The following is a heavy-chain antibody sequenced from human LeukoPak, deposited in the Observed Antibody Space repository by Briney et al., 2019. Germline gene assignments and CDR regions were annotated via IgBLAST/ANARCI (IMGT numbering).Heavy chain of an antibody. D-gene: IGHD3-10*01. Sequence: PGGSLRLSCAASGFTFSSYAMSWVRQAPGKGLEWVSAISGSGGSTYYADSVKGRFTISRDNSKNTLYLQMNSLRAEDTAVYYCARSRITMVRGVITQQDYWGQGTLVTVSS. CDR1: GFTFSSYA. CDR3: ARSRITMVRGVITQQDY. CDR2: ISGSGGST. V-gene: IGHV3-23*01. J-gene: IGHJ4*02.